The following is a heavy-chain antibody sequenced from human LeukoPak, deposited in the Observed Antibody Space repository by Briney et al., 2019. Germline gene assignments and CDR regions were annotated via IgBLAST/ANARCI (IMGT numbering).Heavy chain of an antibody. D-gene: IGHD4-11*01. V-gene: IGHV3-23*01. CDR1: GFTFSSFA. J-gene: IGHJ4*02. CDR2: ISGDGTGT. CDR3: AKGGHYSFFDY. Sequence: GGSLRLSCAASGFTFSSFAMNWVRQAPRKGLEWVSTISGDGTGTFYADSVKGRFTISRDNSKNTHYLQMSSLRAEDTGIYYCAKGGHYSFFDYWGQGTLVTVSS.